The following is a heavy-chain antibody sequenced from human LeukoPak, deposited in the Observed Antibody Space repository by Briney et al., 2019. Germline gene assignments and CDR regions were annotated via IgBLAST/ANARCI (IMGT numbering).Heavy chain of an antibody. CDR3: AKRPGYCSSTSCYYYYYMDV. CDR1: GFTFSSYA. V-gene: IGHV3-23*01. CDR2: ISGSGTST. J-gene: IGHJ6*03. D-gene: IGHD2-2*01. Sequence: WGSLRLSCAASGFTFSSYAMSWVRQAPGKGLEWVSAISGSGTSTYYADSVKGRFTISRDNSKNTLYMQMNSLRGDDTAVYYCAKRPGYCSSTSCYYYYYMDVWGDGATVTVSS.